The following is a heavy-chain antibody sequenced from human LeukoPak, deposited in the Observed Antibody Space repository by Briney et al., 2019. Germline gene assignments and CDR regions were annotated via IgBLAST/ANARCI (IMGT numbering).Heavy chain of an antibody. CDR1: GASFSTYY. D-gene: IGHD3-22*01. Sequence: SQTLSLTCTVSGASFSTYYWSWIRQPPGKGLEWIGSIYYSGSTYYNPSLKSRVTISVDTSKNQFSLKLSSVTAADTAVYYCARKVPNDSSGYYYRGQFDPWGQGTLVTVSS. J-gene: IGHJ5*02. V-gene: IGHV4-59*05. CDR3: ARKVPNDSSGYYYRGQFDP. CDR2: IYYSGST.